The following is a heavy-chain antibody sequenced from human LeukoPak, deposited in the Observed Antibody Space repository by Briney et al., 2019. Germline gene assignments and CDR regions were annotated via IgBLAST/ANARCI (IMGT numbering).Heavy chain of an antibody. J-gene: IGHJ5*02. CDR1: GYMFTAYY. Sequence: ASVKVSCKASGYMFTAYYMHWVRQAPGGGLEWMGWMNPNTSDTNYVQKFQGRVTMTRDTSISTAYMELSRLRSDDTAVYYCARSNYDSTGFYNCFAPWGQGTPVIVSS. CDR3: ARSNYDSTGFYNCFAP. CDR2: MNPNTSDT. D-gene: IGHD3-22*01. V-gene: IGHV1-2*02.